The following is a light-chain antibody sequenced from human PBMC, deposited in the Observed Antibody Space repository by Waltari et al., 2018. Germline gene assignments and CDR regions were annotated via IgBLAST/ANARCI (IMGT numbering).Light chain of an antibody. V-gene: IGKV2-30*02. CDR2: KVS. Sequence: DVVMTQSPLSLPVPLGQPASISCRSSQSLVHSDGNAYLNWFQQRPGQSPRRLIYKVSSRDAGVPDRFSGSGSGTDFTLKISRVEAEDVGVYYCMQGTHWPPYTFGQGTKLEIK. J-gene: IGKJ2*01. CDR3: MQGTHWPPYT. CDR1: QSLVHSDGNAY.